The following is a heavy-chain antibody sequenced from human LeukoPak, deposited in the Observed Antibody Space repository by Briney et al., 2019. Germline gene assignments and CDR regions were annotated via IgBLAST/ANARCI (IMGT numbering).Heavy chain of an antibody. D-gene: IGHD3-22*01. J-gene: IGHJ1*01. CDR3: ARAPSEIGGYYPEYFRH. Sequence: GGSLRLSCAASGFTFSSYWMHWVRQAPGKGLVSVSRIKTDGSTNYADSVKGRFTISRDNAKNTLSLQMNSLRAEDTGVYYCARAPSEIGGYYPEYFRHSGPSTLVTVSS. V-gene: IGHV3-74*01. CDR2: IKTDGST. CDR1: GFTFSSYW.